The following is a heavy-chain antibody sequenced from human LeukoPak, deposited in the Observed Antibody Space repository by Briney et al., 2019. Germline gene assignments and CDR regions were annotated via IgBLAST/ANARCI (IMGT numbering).Heavy chain of an antibody. J-gene: IGHJ6*02. CDR3: ARDLYDFWSGYYTGASYGMDV. V-gene: IGHV4-59*01. Sequence: PSETLSLTCTVSGGSISSYYWSWIRQPPGKRLEWIGYIYYSGSTNYNPSLKSRVTISVDTSKNQFSLKLSSVTAADTAVYYCARDLYDFWSGYYTGASYGMDVWGQGTTVTVSS. CDR2: IYYSGST. CDR1: GGSISSYY. D-gene: IGHD3/OR15-3a*01.